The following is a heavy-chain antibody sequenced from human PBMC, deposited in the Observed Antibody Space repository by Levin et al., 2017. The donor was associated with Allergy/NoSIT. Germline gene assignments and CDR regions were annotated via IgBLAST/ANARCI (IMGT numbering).Heavy chain of an antibody. CDR3: ARDHGSSVGY. CDR2: ISYDGSNK. V-gene: IGHV3-30*04. D-gene: IGHD1-26*01. Sequence: TGGSLRLSCAASGFTFSSYAMHWVRQAPGKGLEWVAVISYDGSNKYYADSVKGRFTISRDNSKNTLYLQMNSLRAEDTAVYYCARDHGSSVGYWGQGTLVTVSS. CDR1: GFTFSSYA. J-gene: IGHJ4*02.